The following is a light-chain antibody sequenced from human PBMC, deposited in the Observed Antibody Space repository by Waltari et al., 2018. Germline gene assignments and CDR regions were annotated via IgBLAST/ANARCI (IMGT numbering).Light chain of an antibody. J-gene: IGKJ4*01. CDR1: ESVASHY. CDR3: QFYGSSPLT. Sequence: VMTQSPATLSLSPGERVTLSCGASESVASHYIAWYQQRPGLAPRLLIYDASTRPPVIPGRFSGSGSDTDFILTISRLEPEDVAVYYCQFYGSSPLTFGGGTKVEIK. CDR2: DAS. V-gene: IGKV3D-20*01.